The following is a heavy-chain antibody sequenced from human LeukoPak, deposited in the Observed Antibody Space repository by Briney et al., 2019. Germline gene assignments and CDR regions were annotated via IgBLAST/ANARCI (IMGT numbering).Heavy chain of an antibody. CDR3: ARDGSLWGYYYYYGMDV. CDR2: INAGNGNT. D-gene: IGHD7-27*01. J-gene: IGHJ6*02. Sequence: ASVKVSCKASGYTFTSYAMHWVRQAPGQRLEWMGWINAGNGNTKYSQKFQGRVTITRDTSASTAYMELSSLRSEDTAVYYCARDGSLWGYYYYYGMDVWGQGTTVTVSS. V-gene: IGHV1-3*01. CDR1: GYTFTSYA.